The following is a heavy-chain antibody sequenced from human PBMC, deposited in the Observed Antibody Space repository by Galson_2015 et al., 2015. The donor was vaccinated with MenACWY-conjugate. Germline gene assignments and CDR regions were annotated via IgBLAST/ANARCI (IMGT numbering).Heavy chain of an antibody. V-gene: IGHV3-48*03. D-gene: IGHD3-22*01. Sequence: SLRLSCAASGFTFSSYEMNWVRQAPGKGLEWVSYISSSGNTIYYADPVKGRFTISRDNAKNSLYLQMNSLRAEDTAVYYCAGGVYDSSGYYLPWGQGTLVTVSS. CDR2: ISSSGNTI. CDR1: GFTFSSYE. CDR3: AGGVYDSSGYYLP. J-gene: IGHJ1*01.